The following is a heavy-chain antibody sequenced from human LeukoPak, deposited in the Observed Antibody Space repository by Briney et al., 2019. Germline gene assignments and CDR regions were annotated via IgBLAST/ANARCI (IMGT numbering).Heavy chain of an antibody. Sequence: SGTLSLTCAVSGGSISSSNWWGWVRQPPGRGLEWIGEIYHSGSTNYNPSLKSRVTISVDKSKNQFSLKLSSVTAADTAVYYCASPIAAAGRGYWGQGTLVTVSS. V-gene: IGHV4-4*02. CDR3: ASPIAAAGRGY. CDR1: GGSISSSNW. CDR2: IYHSGST. J-gene: IGHJ4*02. D-gene: IGHD6-13*01.